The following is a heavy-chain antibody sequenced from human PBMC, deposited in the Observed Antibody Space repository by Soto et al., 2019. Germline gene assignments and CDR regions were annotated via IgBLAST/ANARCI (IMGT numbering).Heavy chain of an antibody. V-gene: IGHV3-30*18. CDR3: AKELSSGWYYFDY. Sequence: PGGSLRLSCAASGFTFSSYGMHCVRQAPGKGLEWVAVISYDGSNKYYADSVKGRFTISRDNSKNTLYLQMNSLRAEDTAVYYCAKELSSGWYYFDYWGQGTLVTVSS. CDR1: GFTFSSYG. J-gene: IGHJ4*02. D-gene: IGHD6-19*01. CDR2: ISYDGSNK.